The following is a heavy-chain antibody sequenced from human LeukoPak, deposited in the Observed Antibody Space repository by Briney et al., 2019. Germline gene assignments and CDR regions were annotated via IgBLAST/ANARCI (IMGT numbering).Heavy chain of an antibody. Sequence: GGTLRLSCAASGFTFSSYWMHWVRQAPGKGLVWVSRINGVGSSTRYADSVKGRFPISRDNAKNTLYLQMNSLRAEDTAVYYCAREAVGTAFDIWGQGTMVTVSS. J-gene: IGHJ3*02. D-gene: IGHD6-13*01. V-gene: IGHV3-74*01. CDR1: GFTFSSYW. CDR3: AREAVGTAFDI. CDR2: INGVGSST.